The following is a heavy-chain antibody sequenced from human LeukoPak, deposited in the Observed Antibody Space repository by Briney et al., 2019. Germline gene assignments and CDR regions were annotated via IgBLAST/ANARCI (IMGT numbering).Heavy chain of an antibody. V-gene: IGHV3-30*02. CDR2: IRNDGRNK. Sequence: PGGSLRLSCAASGFSFSKYGMHWVRQAPGRGLEWVAFIRNDGRNKYYADSVKGRFTISGDNSKNTLYLQMKSLRAEDTAVYYCAKDLNYGDLLDYWGQGTLVTVSS. CDR1: GFSFSKYG. D-gene: IGHD4-17*01. J-gene: IGHJ4*02. CDR3: AKDLNYGDLLDY.